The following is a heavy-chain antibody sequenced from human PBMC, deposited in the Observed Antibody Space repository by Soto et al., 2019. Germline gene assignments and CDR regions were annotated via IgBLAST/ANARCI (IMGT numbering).Heavy chain of an antibody. Sequence: GASVKVSCKASGFTFTSSAVQWVRQARGQRLEWIGWIVVGSGNTNYAQKFQERVTITRDMSTSTAYMELSSLRSEDTAVYYCAAGLSDFDWLEPLYYYYGMDVWGQGTTVTVSS. J-gene: IGHJ6*02. D-gene: IGHD3-9*01. CDR1: GFTFTSSA. CDR2: IVVGSGNT. CDR3: AAGLSDFDWLEPLYYYYGMDV. V-gene: IGHV1-58*01.